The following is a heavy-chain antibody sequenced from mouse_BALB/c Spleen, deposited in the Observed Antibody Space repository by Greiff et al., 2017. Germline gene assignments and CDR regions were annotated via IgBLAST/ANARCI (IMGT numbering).Heavy chain of an antibody. J-gene: IGHJ4*01. CDR1: GFSLTSYG. CDR3: AINTPYAMDY. CDR2: IWSGGST. Sequence: VKLVVSGPGLVAPSQSLSITCTVSGFSLTSYGVHWVRQSPGKGLEWLGVIWSGGSTDYNSAFISRLSISKDNSKSQVFFKMNSLQANDTAIYYCAINTPYAMDYWGQGTSVTVSS. V-gene: IGHV2-2*02.